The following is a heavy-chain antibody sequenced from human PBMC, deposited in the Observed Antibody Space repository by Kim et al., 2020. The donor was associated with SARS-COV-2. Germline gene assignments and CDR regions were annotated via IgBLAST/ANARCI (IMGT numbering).Heavy chain of an antibody. J-gene: IGHJ4*02. CDR2: IYPSGST. Sequence: GGSLRLSCAASGFTVSDNYMSWVRQAPGKGLDWVSVIYPSGSTYYADSVKGRFTLSRDDSKNTLYLQMSSLRAEDTAVYYCASPRGSFGKAIHYWGQGTLVTVSS. V-gene: IGHV3-53*01. CDR1: GFTVSDNY. D-gene: IGHD3-10*01. CDR3: ASPRGSFGKAIHY.